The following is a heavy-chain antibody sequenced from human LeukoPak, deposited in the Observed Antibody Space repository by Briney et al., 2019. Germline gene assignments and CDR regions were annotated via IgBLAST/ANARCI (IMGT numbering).Heavy chain of an antibody. CDR2: IYYSGST. D-gene: IGHD6-19*01. CDR3: ARVYPAVAGRMGFDY. J-gene: IGHJ4*02. CDR1: GGSISSYY. V-gene: IGHV4-59*01. Sequence: PSETLSLTCTVSGGSISSYYWSWIRQPPGKGLEWIGYIYYSGSTNYNPSLKSQVTISVDTSKNQFSLKLSSVTAADTAVYYCARVYPAVAGRMGFDYWGQGTLVTVSS.